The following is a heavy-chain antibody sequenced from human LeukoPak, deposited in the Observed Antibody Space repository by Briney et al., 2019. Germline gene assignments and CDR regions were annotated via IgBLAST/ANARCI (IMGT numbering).Heavy chain of an antibody. CDR2: ISSSGSTI. J-gene: IGHJ3*02. V-gene: IGHV3-48*03. D-gene: IGHD3-22*01. CDR1: GFTFSSYE. CDR3: ANTSRGPYHYDSSGYGPWAFDI. Sequence: PGGSLRLSCAASGFTFSSYEMNWVRQAPGKGLEWVSYISSSGSTIYYADSVKGRFTISRDNAKNSLYLQMNSLRAEDTAVYYCANTSRGPYHYDSSGYGPWAFDIWGQGTMVTVSS.